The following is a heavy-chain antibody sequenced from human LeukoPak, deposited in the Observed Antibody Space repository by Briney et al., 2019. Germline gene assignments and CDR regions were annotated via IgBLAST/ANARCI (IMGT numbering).Heavy chain of an antibody. D-gene: IGHD1-26*01. Sequence: GSLRLSCAASGFTFSSYAMSWIRQPPGKGLEWIGSIYYSGSTYYNPSLKSRVTISVDTSKNQFSLKLSSVTAADTAVYYCRGATYYYYGMDVWGQGTTVTVSS. J-gene: IGHJ6*02. CDR3: RGATYYYYGMDV. V-gene: IGHV4-39*01. CDR2: IYYSGST. CDR1: GFTFSSYA.